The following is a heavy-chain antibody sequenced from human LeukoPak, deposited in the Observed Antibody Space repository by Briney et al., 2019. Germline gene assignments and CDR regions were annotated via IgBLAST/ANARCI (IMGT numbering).Heavy chain of an antibody. V-gene: IGHV1-2*02. J-gene: IGHJ1*01. CDR2: INPNSGGT. CDR1: GYTFTGYY. D-gene: IGHD3-22*01. Sequence: ASVKVSCKASGYTFTGYYMHWVRQAPGQGLEWMGWINPNSGGTNYAQKFQGRVTMTRDTSISTAYMEPSRLRSDDTAVYYCATYSSLNRREFQYWGQGTLLTVSS. CDR3: ATYSSLNRREFQY.